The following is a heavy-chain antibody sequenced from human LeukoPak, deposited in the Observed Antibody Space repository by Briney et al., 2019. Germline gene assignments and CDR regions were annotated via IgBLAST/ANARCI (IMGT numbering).Heavy chain of an antibody. D-gene: IGHD4-17*01. CDR3: AKSTTVTQRGYFDY. CDR1: GFTFSSYG. V-gene: IGHV3-30*18. CDR2: IPYDGSNK. Sequence: GGSLRLSCAASGFTFSSYGMHWVRQAPAKGLEWVAIIPYDGSNKYYADSVKGRFTISRDNSKNTLYLQMNSPRAEDTAVYYCAKSTTVTQRGYFDYWGQGTLVTVSS. J-gene: IGHJ4*02.